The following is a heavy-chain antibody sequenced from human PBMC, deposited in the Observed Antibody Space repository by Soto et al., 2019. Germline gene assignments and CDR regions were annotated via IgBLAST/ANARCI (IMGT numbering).Heavy chain of an antibody. V-gene: IGHV3-23*01. CDR1: GFTFSSYA. CDR2: ISGSGLST. Sequence: GGSLRLSCAASGFTFSSYAMVWVRQAPGKGLEWVSAISGSGLSTFYADSVKGRFTISRDNSNNTLYMQMNSLRADDTAVYYCAKDLKRGFFYYGMDVWGQGTTVTVSS. CDR3: AKDLKRGFFYYGMDV. J-gene: IGHJ6*02. D-gene: IGHD3-16*01.